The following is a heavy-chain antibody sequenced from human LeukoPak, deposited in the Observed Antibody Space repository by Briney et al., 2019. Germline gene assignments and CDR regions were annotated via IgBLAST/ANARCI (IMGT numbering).Heavy chain of an antibody. V-gene: IGHV3-30*18. J-gene: IGHJ4*02. CDR3: AKGGGVIGRSYYFDY. D-gene: IGHD2-8*02. CDR1: GFPFSTYG. CDR2: ISNDGNNK. Sequence: PGGSLRLSCAASGFPFSTYGMHWVRQAPGQGLEWVAAISNDGNNKFYADSVKGRFTISRDNPKNTMNLQMNSLRAEDTAVYYCAKGGGVIGRSYYFDYWGQGTLVTVSS.